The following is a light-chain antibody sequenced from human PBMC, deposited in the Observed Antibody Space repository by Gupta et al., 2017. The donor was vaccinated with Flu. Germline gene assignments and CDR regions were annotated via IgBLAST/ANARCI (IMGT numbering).Light chain of an antibody. CDR1: PTDFGSNNS. CDR2: EVN. Sequence: SALTQPASVSGSPGQSITIPCTGSPTDFGSNNSVSWYQHRTGKAPKLIIYEVNNRPSGLSNRFSGSKSGTTASLTITGLQAEDEADYHCSSWTPSISLWVFGGGTKMTVL. V-gene: IGLV2-14*01. CDR3: SSWTPSISLWV. J-gene: IGLJ3*02.